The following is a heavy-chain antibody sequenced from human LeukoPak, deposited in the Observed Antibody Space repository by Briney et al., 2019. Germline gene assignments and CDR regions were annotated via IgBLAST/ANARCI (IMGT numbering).Heavy chain of an antibody. Sequence: ASVKVSCKASGGTFSSYAISWVRQAPGQGLEWMGGFDPEDGETIYAQKFQGRVTMTEDTSTDTAYMELSSLRSEDTAVYYCATAPVGVVKENDAFDIWGQGTMVTVSS. CDR1: GGTFSSYA. CDR2: FDPEDGET. CDR3: ATAPVGVVKENDAFDI. J-gene: IGHJ3*02. V-gene: IGHV1-24*01. D-gene: IGHD3-3*01.